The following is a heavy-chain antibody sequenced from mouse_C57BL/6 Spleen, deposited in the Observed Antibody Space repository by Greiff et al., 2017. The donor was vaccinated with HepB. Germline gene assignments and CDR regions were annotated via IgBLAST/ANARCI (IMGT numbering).Heavy chain of an antibody. CDR2: INYDGSST. CDR1: GFTFSDYY. CDR3: ARVPLWNYAMDY. V-gene: IGHV5-16*01. D-gene: IGHD1-1*02. J-gene: IGHJ4*01. Sequence: DVKLVESEGGLVQPGSSMKLSCTASGFTFSDYYMAWVRQVPEKGLEWVANINYDGSSTYYLDSLKSRFIISRDNAKNILYLQMSSLKSEDTATYYCARVPLWNYAMDYWGQGTSVTVSS.